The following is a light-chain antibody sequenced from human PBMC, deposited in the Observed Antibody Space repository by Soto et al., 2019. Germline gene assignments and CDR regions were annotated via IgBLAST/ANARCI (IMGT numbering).Light chain of an antibody. CDR2: DAS. CDR3: QQYGSSHRT. J-gene: IGKJ5*01. CDR1: QSISSSY. V-gene: IGKV3-20*01. Sequence: DIVLTQSPGTLSLSPGERATLSCRASQSISSSYLAWHQQKPGQAPRLLIYDASKRATGIPDRFSGSGSGTDFILTISRLEPGDFAVYYCQQYGSSHRTFGQGTRLEIK.